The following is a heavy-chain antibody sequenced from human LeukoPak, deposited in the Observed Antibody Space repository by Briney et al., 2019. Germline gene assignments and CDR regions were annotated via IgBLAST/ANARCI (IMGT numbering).Heavy chain of an antibody. CDR3: AIQGGYSSRLTLGGLFY. CDR1: GGTFSSYA. CDR2: IIPIFGTA. D-gene: IGHD6-13*01. Sequence: SVKVSCKASGGTFSSYAISWVRQAPGQGLEWMGGIIPIFGTANYAQKFQGRVTITTDESTSTAYMELSSLRSGDTAVYYCAIQGGYSSRLTLGGLFYWGQGTLVTVSS. V-gene: IGHV1-69*05. J-gene: IGHJ4*02.